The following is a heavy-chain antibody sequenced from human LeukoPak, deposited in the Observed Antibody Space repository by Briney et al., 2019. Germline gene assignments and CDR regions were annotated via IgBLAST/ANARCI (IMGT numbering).Heavy chain of an antibody. V-gene: IGHV4-61*02. Sequence: PSETLSLTCTVSGGSISSGSYYWSWIRQPAGKGLEWIGRIYTSGSTNYNPSLKSRVTISVDTSKNQFSVKLTSVTAADTAMYYCARETSVYDSSGYLNWFDPWGQGTLVTVSS. CDR3: ARETSVYDSSGYLNWFDP. CDR2: IYTSGST. D-gene: IGHD3-22*01. J-gene: IGHJ5*02. CDR1: GGSISSGSYY.